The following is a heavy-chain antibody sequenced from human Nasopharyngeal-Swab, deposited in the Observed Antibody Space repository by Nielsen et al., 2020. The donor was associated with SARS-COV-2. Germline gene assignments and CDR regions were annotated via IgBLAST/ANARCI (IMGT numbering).Heavy chain of an antibody. D-gene: IGHD4-17*01. J-gene: IGHJ4*02. CDR2: INSDGSST. Sequence: GGSLRLSCAASGFTFSSYWMHWVRQAPGKGLVWVSRINSDGSSTSYADSVKGRFTISRDNAKNTLYLQMNSLRAEDTAVYYCAKGLDDYGDLYFDYWGQGTLVTVSS. CDR3: AKGLDDYGDLYFDY. V-gene: IGHV3-74*01. CDR1: GFTFSSYW.